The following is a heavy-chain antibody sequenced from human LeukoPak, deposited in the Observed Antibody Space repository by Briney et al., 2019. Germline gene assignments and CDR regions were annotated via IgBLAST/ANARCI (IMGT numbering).Heavy chain of an antibody. CDR3: ASGRRGRLIGEMRN. V-gene: IGHV4-34*01. Sequence: PSQTLSLTCAVHAGSVSGDYWGWIRQHPGKGLVWIGEINQSGSTNYKPSLKRRVTISVDTSKSQFSLKLSSVTAADTAVYYCASGRRGRLIGEMRNWGQGTLVTVSS. D-gene: IGHD3-10*01. J-gene: IGHJ4*02. CDR2: INQSGST. CDR1: AGSVSGDY.